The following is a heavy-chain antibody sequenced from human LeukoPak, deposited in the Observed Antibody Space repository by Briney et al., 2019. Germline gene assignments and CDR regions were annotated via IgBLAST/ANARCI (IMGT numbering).Heavy chain of an antibody. CDR1: GGSIGTYY. V-gene: IGHV4-59*01. J-gene: IGHJ4*02. CDR2: IYYSGST. D-gene: IGHD3-22*01. CDR3: AREDQYYYDSSGYYNY. Sequence: PSETLSLTCTVSGGSIGTYYWSWIRQPPGKGLEWIGYIYYSGSTNYNPSLKSRVTISVDTSKNQFSLKLSSVTAADTAVYYCAREDQYYYDSSGYYNYWGQGTLVTVSS.